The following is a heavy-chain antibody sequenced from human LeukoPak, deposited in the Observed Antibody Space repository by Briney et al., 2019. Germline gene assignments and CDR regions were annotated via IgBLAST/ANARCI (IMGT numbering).Heavy chain of an antibody. Sequence: PSETLSLTCSVSGGSISSSSYYWGWIRQPPGKGLEWIGSIYYSGSTYYNPSLKSRVTISVDTSKNQFSLKLSSVTAADTAVYYCARHLGIFSSVGFDPWGQGTLVTVSS. V-gene: IGHV4-39*01. J-gene: IGHJ5*02. CDR3: ARHLGIFSSVGFDP. D-gene: IGHD7-27*01. CDR2: IYYSGST. CDR1: GGSISSSSYY.